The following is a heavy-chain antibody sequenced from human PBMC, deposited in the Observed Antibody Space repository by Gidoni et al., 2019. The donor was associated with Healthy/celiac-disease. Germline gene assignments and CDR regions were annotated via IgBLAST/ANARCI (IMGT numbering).Heavy chain of an antibody. CDR1: GFTFDVYA. D-gene: IGHD2-15*01. V-gene: IGHV3-9*01. J-gene: IGHJ4*02. Sequence: EVQLVESGGGLVQPGRSLRLSCAASGFTFDVYAMPWVRQAPGQDLGWVAGISWNSGSIGYADSVKGRFTISRDNAKNSLYLQMNSLRAEDTALYYCAKDPLGYCSGGSCSLPSPVDYWGQGTLVTVSS. CDR2: ISWNSGSI. CDR3: AKDPLGYCSGGSCSLPSPVDY.